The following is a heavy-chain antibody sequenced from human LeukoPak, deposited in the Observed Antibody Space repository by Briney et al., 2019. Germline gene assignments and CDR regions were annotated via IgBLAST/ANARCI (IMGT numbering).Heavy chain of an antibody. V-gene: IGHV3-74*01. Sequence: GGSLRLSCAASGFTFNTYSMNWVRQAPGKGLVWVSRINSDGSSTSYADSVKGRFTISRDNAKNTLYLQMNSLRAEDTAVYYCARARVGQYGDYGDWYFDLWGRGTLVTVSS. D-gene: IGHD4-17*01. CDR1: GFTFNTYS. J-gene: IGHJ2*01. CDR2: INSDGSST. CDR3: ARARVGQYGDYGDWYFDL.